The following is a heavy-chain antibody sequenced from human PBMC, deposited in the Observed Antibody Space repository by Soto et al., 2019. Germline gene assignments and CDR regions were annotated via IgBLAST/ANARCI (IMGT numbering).Heavy chain of an antibody. J-gene: IGHJ4*02. D-gene: IGHD6-6*01. CDR1: GFTFSSYG. CDR3: ARRYSSSAELDY. V-gene: IGHV3-33*01. CDR2: IWYDGSNK. Sequence: QVQLVESGGGVVQPGRSLRLSCAASGFTFSSYGMHWVRQAPGKGLEWVAVIWYDGSNKYYADSVKGRFTISRDNSKNTLYLQMNSLRAEDTAVYYCARRYSSSAELDYWGQGTLVTVSS.